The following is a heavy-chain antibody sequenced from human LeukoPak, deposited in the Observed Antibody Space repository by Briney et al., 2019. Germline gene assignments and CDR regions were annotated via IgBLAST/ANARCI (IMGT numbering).Heavy chain of an antibody. Sequence: ASVKVSGMASGYTFTSYGISWVRQAPGQGLEWMGWISTYNGNTNYTQKLQDRVTMTTDIFTSTAYMELRSLRSDDTAVYYCARHFFDYWGQGTLVTVSS. CDR2: ISTYNGNT. J-gene: IGHJ4*02. V-gene: IGHV1-18*01. CDR1: GYTFTSYG. CDR3: ARHFFDY.